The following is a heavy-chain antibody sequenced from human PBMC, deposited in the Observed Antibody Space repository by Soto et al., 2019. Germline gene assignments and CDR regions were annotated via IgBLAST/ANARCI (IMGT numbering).Heavy chain of an antibody. J-gene: IGHJ4*02. CDR2: ISSSSSYT. V-gene: IGHV3-11*06. D-gene: IGHD4-17*01. CDR3: ASYDYGDFGPSEY. Sequence: GGSLRLSCAASGFTFSDYYMSWIRKAPGKGQEWVSYISSSSSYTNYADTVKGRFTISRDNAKNSLYLQMNSLRAEDTAVYYCASYDYGDFGPSEYWGQGTLVTVSS. CDR1: GFTFSDYY.